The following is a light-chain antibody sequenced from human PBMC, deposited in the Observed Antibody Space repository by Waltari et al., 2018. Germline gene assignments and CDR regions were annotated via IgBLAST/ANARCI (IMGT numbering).Light chain of an antibody. CDR2: DVS. Sequence: QSALTQPASVSGSPGQSITISCTGTSSDVGGYHSVSWYQQHPGKAPKLMIYDVSNRPSGVSNRFSGSKSGNTASLTISGLQAEDEADYYCSSYTSSSTPWVFGGGTKLTVL. J-gene: IGLJ3*02. V-gene: IGLV2-14*03. CDR3: SSYTSSSTPWV. CDR1: SSDVGGYHS.